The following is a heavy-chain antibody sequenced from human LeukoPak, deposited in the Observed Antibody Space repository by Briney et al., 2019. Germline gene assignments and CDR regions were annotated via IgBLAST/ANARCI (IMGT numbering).Heavy chain of an antibody. CDR2: IYYSGST. CDR3: ARVQSYDSRYFDY. V-gene: IGHV4-59*01. CDR1: GDSISYYY. J-gene: IGHJ4*02. D-gene: IGHD3-22*01. Sequence: PSETLSLTCTVYGDSISYYYWSWIRQPPGKGLEWIGYIYYSGSTNNNPSLKSRVTISVDTPKNQFSLKLSSVTAADTAVYYCARVQSYDSRYFDYWGQGTLVTVSS.